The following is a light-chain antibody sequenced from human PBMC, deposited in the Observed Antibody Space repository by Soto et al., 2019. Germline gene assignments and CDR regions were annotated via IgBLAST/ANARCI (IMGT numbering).Light chain of an antibody. V-gene: IGKV3-20*01. CDR2: GAS. CDR3: QQYGSSP. Sequence: IVLTQSPSTLSLSPGKRATLSCRASQSVSSSYLAWYQLKPGQAPRLLIYGASSGATCIPDRFSGSGSGTDFTLTISRLEPEDFAVYYCQQYGSSPFGQGTKVDIK. J-gene: IGKJ1*01. CDR1: QSVSSSY.